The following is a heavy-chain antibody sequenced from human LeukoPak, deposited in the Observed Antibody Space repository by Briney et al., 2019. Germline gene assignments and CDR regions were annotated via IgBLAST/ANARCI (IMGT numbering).Heavy chain of an antibody. Sequence: GGSLRLSCAASGFTFSNYSMNWVRQAPGKGLKGVSYISSSSGTINYADSVKGRFTISRVNAKNSLYLQMNSLRAEDTAVYYCARGVRGVVATIYYFDYWGQGTLVTVSS. D-gene: IGHD5-12*01. V-gene: IGHV3-48*01. CDR3: ARGVRGVVATIYYFDY. J-gene: IGHJ4*02. CDR1: GFTFSNYS. CDR2: ISSSSGTI.